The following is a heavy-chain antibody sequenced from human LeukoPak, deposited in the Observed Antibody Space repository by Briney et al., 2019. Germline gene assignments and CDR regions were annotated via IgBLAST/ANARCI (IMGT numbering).Heavy chain of an antibody. Sequence: ASVKVSCKASGYTFTGYYMHWVRQAPGQGLEWMGWINPNSGGTNYAQKFQGRVTMTRDTSMSTAYMELRSLRSDDTAVFYCARGFPPRRNYDSSGSYSYFFDYWGQGTLVTVSS. CDR2: INPNSGGT. CDR3: ARGFPPRRNYDSSGSYSYFFDY. CDR1: GYTFTGYY. J-gene: IGHJ4*02. D-gene: IGHD3-22*01. V-gene: IGHV1-2*02.